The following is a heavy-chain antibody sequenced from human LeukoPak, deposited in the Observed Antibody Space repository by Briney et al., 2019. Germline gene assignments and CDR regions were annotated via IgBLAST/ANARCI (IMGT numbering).Heavy chain of an antibody. J-gene: IGHJ4*02. V-gene: IGHV3-21*04. CDR3: ARENCSSASCYAKLPDY. CDR2: ISSTNDYI. CDR1: GFSFNIYS. Sequence: PGGSLRLSCAASGFSFNIYSVNWVRQAPGQGLEWVSSISSTNDYIYYADSVKGRFTISRDNAKNSFSLQMNSLRAEDTAIYYCARENCSSASCYAKLPDYWGQGTLVTVSS. D-gene: IGHD2-2*01.